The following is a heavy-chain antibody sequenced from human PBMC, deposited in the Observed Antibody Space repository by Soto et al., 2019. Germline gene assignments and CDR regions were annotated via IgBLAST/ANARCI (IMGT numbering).Heavy chain of an antibody. Sequence: ASVKVSCKASGYTFTSYDINWVRQATGQGLEWMGWMNPNNGDTGYAQKFQGGVTMTRNTSISTAFMELSSLRSDDTAVYYCARAVLGATIDVWGQGTLVTVSS. V-gene: IGHV1-8*01. J-gene: IGHJ4*02. D-gene: IGHD1-26*01. CDR2: MNPNNGDT. CDR1: GYTFTSYD. CDR3: ARAVLGATIDV.